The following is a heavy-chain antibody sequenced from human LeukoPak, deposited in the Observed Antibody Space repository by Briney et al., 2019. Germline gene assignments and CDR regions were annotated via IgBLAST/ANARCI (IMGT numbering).Heavy chain of an antibody. D-gene: IGHD2-2*01. V-gene: IGHV3-30*01. CDR1: GFTFSSYA. Sequence: GGSLRLSCAASGFTFSSYAMHWVRQAPGKGLEWVAVISYDGSNKYYADSVKGRFTISRDNSKNTLYLQMNSLRAEDTAVYYCARDQGYCSSTSCQDYYYYCCIDVWGKGTTVTVSS. J-gene: IGHJ6*03. CDR2: ISYDGSNK. CDR3: ARDQGYCSSTSCQDYYYYCCIDV.